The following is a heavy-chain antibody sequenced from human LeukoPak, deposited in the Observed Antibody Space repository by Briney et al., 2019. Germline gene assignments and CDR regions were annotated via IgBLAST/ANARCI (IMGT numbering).Heavy chain of an antibody. CDR1: GFTFSSYG. D-gene: IGHD1-26*01. CDR2: MSGDGATT. V-gene: IGHV3-23*01. CDR3: AKDRPGAMLYFDC. J-gene: IGHJ4*02. Sequence: GGSLRLSCADSGFTFSSYGISWVRQAPGKGLEWISAMSGDGATTYYADSVKGRFTISRDNSKNALYLQINSLGAEDTAVYYCAKDRPGAMLYFDCWGQGTLVTVSS.